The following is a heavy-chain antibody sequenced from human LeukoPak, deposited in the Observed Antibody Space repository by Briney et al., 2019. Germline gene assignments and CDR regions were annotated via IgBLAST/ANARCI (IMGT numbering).Heavy chain of an antibody. CDR1: GGTFSSYA. CDR2: IIPIFGTA. V-gene: IGHV1-69*05. D-gene: IGHD6-13*01. Sequence: SVKVSCKASGGTFSSYAISWVRQAPGQGLEWMGGIIPIFGTANYAQKFQGRVTITTDESTSTAYMELSSLRSEDTAVYYCAREQSSSWYSSLGTGDAFDIWGQGTMVTVSS. CDR3: AREQSSSWYSSLGTGDAFDI. J-gene: IGHJ3*02.